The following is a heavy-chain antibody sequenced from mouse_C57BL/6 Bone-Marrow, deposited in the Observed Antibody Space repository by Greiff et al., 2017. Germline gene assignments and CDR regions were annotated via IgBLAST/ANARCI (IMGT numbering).Heavy chain of an antibody. V-gene: IGHV5-4*01. Sequence: EVQLVESGGGLVKPGGSLKLSCAASGFTFSSYAMPWVRQTPEKRLEWVATISDGGSYTYYPDNVKGRFTISRDNAKNNLYLQMSHLKSEDTAMYYCAREVTYDVWGTGTTVTVSS. CDR2: ISDGGSYT. CDR1: GFTFSSYA. J-gene: IGHJ1*03. CDR3: AREVTYDV. D-gene: IGHD2-12*01.